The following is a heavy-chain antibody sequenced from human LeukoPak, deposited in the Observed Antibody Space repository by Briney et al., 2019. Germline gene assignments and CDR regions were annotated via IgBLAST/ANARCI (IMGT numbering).Heavy chain of an antibody. CDR1: GPTFSSYS. CDR3: ARAAQPGFDP. D-gene: IGHD1-14*01. Sequence: GGSLRLSCGASGPTFSSYSMNWVRQAPGKGLEWVSYISSDSGTIYQADSVKGRFTISRDNAKNSLYLQMNSLRAEDTAVYHCARAAQPGFDPWGQGTLVIVSS. CDR2: ISSDSGTI. J-gene: IGHJ5*02. V-gene: IGHV3-48*01.